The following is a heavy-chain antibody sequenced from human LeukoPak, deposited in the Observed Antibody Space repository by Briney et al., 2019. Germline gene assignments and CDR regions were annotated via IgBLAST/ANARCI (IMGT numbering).Heavy chain of an antibody. J-gene: IGHJ4*02. CDR1: GGSFSGYY. CDR2: INHSGST. Sequence: SETLFLTCAVYGGSFSGYYWTWIRQPPGKGLEWIGEINHSGSTNYNPSLKSRVTISVDTSKIQFSLKLSSVTAADTAVYYCARARNYYGSGSYWSYWGQGTLVTVSS. CDR3: ARARNYYGSGSYWSY. D-gene: IGHD3-10*01. V-gene: IGHV4-34*01.